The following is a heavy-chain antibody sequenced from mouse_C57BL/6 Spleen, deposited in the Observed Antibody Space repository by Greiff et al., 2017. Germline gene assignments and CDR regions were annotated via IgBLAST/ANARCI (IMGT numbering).Heavy chain of an antibody. J-gene: IGHJ4*01. CDR1: GYTFTSYG. V-gene: IGHV1-81*01. CDR2: IYPRSGNT. D-gene: IGHD1-1*01. Sequence: QVQLQQSVAELARPGASVKLSCKASGYTFTSYGISWVKQRTGQGLEWIGEIYPRSGNTYYNEKFKGKATLTADKSSSTAYMELRSLTSEDSAVYFCARVYYGSSYRVDYWGQGTSVTVSS. CDR3: ARVYYGSSYRVDY.